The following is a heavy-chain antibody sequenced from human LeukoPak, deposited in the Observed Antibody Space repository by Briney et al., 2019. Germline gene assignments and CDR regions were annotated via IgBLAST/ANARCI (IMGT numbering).Heavy chain of an antibody. CDR2: ISYDGSNK. CDR1: GFTFSDFW. J-gene: IGHJ4*02. D-gene: IGHD4-17*01. V-gene: IGHV3-30*03. Sequence: GGSLRLSCAASGFTFSDFWMSWVRQAPGKGLEWVAVISYDGSNKYYGDSVKGRFTISRDNSKNTLYLQMNSLRAEDTAVYYCASRHYDFGYYWGQGTLVTVSS. CDR3: ASRHYDFGYY.